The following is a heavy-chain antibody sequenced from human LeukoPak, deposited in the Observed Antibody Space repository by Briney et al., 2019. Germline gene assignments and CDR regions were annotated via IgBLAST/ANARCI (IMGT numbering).Heavy chain of an antibody. CDR2: ISAYNAYT. D-gene: IGHD3-22*01. CDR3: ARDGHRRYHYDSSGREDAFDI. V-gene: IGHV1-18*04. CDR1: GYTFTGYY. Sequence: ASVKVSCKASGYTFTGYYMHWVRQAPEQGLEWMGWISAYNAYTNYAQKVQGRVTMTTDTSTSTVYMELRSLRSDDTAVYYCARDGHRRYHYDSSGREDAFDIWGQGTMVTVSS. J-gene: IGHJ3*02.